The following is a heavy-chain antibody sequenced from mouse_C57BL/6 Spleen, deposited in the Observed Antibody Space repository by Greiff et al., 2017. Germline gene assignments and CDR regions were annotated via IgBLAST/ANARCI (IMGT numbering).Heavy chain of an antibody. D-gene: IGHD1-1*01. V-gene: IGHV5-17*01. CDR2: ISTGSSTL. CDR1: GFTFSDYG. CDR3: ATDYDDSSSLDYYAMDY. J-gene: IGHJ4*01. Sequence: EVQVVESGGGLVKPGGSLKLSCAASGFTFSDYGMHWVRQAPEKGLAWVAYISTGSSTLYYADTVKGRFTLSRDNAKNTLFLQMTSLRSEDTAMYYCATDYDDSSSLDYYAMDYWGQGTSVTVSS.